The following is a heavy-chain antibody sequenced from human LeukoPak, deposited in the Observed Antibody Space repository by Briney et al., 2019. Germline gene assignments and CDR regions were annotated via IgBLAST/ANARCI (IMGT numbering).Heavy chain of an antibody. CDR3: ARDRKYSSSSHYFDY. CDR1: GFTFSSYG. J-gene: IGHJ4*02. CDR2: ISYDGSNK. V-gene: IGHV3-30*19. D-gene: IGHD6-6*01. Sequence: PGGSLSLSCAASGFTFSSYGMHWVRQAPSKGLEGVAVISYDGSNKYYADSVKGRFTISRDNSKNTLYLQMNSLRAEDTAVYYCARDRKYSSSSHYFDYWGQGTLVTVSS.